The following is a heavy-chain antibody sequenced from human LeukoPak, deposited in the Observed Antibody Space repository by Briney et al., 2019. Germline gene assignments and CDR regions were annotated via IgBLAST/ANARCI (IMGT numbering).Heavy chain of an antibody. J-gene: IGHJ4*02. D-gene: IGHD6-6*01. V-gene: IGHV1-18*01. CDR3: AGGSTAARPLDD. CDR1: LYTFTRSA. Sequence: APVKLSCKASLYTFTRSAISGVRQARSHGPQGMGWISAYNGNTNYAQKLQGRVTMTPDTSTSTAYMELRSLRSDDTAVYCCAGGSTAARPLDDWGQGTLVSVYS. CDR2: ISAYNGNT.